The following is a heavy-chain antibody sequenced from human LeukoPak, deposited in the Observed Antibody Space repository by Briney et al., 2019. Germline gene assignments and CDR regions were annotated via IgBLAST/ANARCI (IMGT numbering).Heavy chain of an antibody. J-gene: IGHJ4*02. CDR2: IYSGGST. CDR3: ARGAIFGVVPFDY. D-gene: IGHD3-3*01. CDR1: EFSVGSNY. V-gene: IGHV3-66*01. Sequence: SGGSLRLSCAASEFSVGSNYMTWVRQAPGKGLEWVSLIYSGGSTYYADSVKGRFTISRDNSKNTLYLQMNSLRAEDTAVYYCARGAIFGVVPFDYWGQGTLVTVSS.